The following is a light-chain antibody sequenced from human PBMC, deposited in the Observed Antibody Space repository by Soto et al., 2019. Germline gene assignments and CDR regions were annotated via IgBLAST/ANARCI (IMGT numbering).Light chain of an antibody. V-gene: IGLV2-23*02. Sequence: QSVLTQPASVSRSPGQSITISCTGTSGDVGSYNLVSWYQQHPGKAPKLMIYEVNKRPSGVSNRFTGSKSGNTASLTISGLQAEDEADYYCCSFAGASTLVFGGGTQLTVL. CDR1: SGDVGSYNL. J-gene: IGLJ2*01. CDR3: CSFAGASTLV. CDR2: EVN.